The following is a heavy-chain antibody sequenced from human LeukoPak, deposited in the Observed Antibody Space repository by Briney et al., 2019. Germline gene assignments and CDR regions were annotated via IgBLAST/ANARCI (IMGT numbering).Heavy chain of an antibody. CDR2: INTNTGNP. J-gene: IGHJ4*02. V-gene: IGHV7-4-1*02. CDR3: ARGDYETHGYQTR. CDR1: GYTFTSYV. D-gene: IGHD3-22*01. Sequence: GASVKVSCKASGYTFTSYVLHWVRQAPGQGLEWMGWINTNTGNPTYAQGFTGRFVFSLDTFVSTAYLQISSLKADDTAMYYCARGDYETHGYQTRWGQGTLVTVSS.